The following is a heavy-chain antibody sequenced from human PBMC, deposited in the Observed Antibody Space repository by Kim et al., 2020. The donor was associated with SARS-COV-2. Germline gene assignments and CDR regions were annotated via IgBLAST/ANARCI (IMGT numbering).Heavy chain of an antibody. CDR1: GYTFTGYY. Sequence: ASVKVSCKASGYTFTGYYMHWVRQAPGQGLEWMGWINPNSGGTNYAQKFQGRVTMTRDTSISTAYMELSRLRSDDTAVYYCARVPDTIFGVAPLGRDYWGQGTLVTVSS. CDR2: INPNSGGT. CDR3: ARVPDTIFGVAPLGRDY. V-gene: IGHV1-2*02. D-gene: IGHD3-3*01. J-gene: IGHJ4*02.